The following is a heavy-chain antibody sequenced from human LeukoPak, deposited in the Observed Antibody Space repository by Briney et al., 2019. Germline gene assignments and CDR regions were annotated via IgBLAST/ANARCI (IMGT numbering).Heavy chain of an antibody. D-gene: IGHD5-12*01. V-gene: IGHV3-7*01. Sequence: PGGSLRLSCAASGFSFSGSWMSWVRQAPGKGLEWVAHIKPDESEKFYMDSVKGRFTASRDNAKSLVFLLMNSLRAEDTAVYYCARARSYSFDIWGQGTMVTVSS. CDR3: ARARSYSFDI. J-gene: IGHJ3*02. CDR2: IKPDESEK. CDR1: GFSFSGSW.